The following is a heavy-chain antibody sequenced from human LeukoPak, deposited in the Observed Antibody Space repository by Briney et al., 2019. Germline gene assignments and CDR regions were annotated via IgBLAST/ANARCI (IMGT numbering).Heavy chain of an antibody. CDR2: VSYDGSNK. Sequence: GGSLRLSCASSGFTFNTYAMYWVRRAPGKGLEWVAWVSYDGSNKYYADSVRGRFTISRDNSKNTLFLQMNSLRPEDTAVYYCARDEQLAFQDWGQGTLVTVSS. CDR1: GFTFNTYA. D-gene: IGHD6-13*01. CDR3: ARDEQLAFQD. J-gene: IGHJ4*02. V-gene: IGHV3-30-3*01.